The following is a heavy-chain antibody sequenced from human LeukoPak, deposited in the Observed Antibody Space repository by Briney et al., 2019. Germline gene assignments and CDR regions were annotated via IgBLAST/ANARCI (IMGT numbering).Heavy chain of an antibody. CDR1: GFTFDEYA. J-gene: IGHJ4*02. D-gene: IGHD3/OR15-3a*01. CDR2: ISWNSGLI. Sequence: GGSLRLSCAVSGFTFDEYAMHWVRQAPGKGLEWVSGISWNSGLIDYADSVKGRFTISRDNAKNSLHLQMNSLKAEDTAFYYCAKVGIFGLVTYYFDYWGQGTLVTVSS. CDR3: AKVGIFGLVTYYFDY. V-gene: IGHV3-9*01.